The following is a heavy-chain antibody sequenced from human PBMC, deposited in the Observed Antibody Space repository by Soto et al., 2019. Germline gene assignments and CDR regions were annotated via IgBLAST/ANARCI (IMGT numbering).Heavy chain of an antibody. Sequence: NPSQTLSLTCSVSGAALNSGNYYWSWIRQVPGKGLEWIGHIYVTGAVDYNPSLRDRITISQDTSERQFSLNLRLVTAADTAVYYCARLRIATNNYKWFDPWGRGTLVTVSS. D-gene: IGHD2-21*01. CDR3: ARLRIATNNYKWFDP. CDR1: GAALNSGNYY. CDR2: IYVTGAV. V-gene: IGHV4-31*03. J-gene: IGHJ5*02.